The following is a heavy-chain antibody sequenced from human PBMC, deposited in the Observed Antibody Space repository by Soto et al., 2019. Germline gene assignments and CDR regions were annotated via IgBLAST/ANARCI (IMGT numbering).Heavy chain of an antibody. V-gene: IGHV4-4*02. CDR2: IYHSGST. CDR3: ARSIFGYGSGWPFGH. Sequence: ASETLSLTCTVSGGSISSSNGWSWVRQPPGKGLEWIGEIYHSGSTNYHPSLKSRVTISEDKSKNQFSLKLTSVTAADTAVYYCARSIFGYGSGWPFGHWGQGTLVTVSS. D-gene: IGHD6-19*01. J-gene: IGHJ4*02. CDR1: GGSISSSNG.